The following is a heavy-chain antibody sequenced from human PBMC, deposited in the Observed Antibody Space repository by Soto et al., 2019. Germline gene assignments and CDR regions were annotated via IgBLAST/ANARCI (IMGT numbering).Heavy chain of an antibody. D-gene: IGHD2-8*02. CDR3: ANWWLHPSGYYYYGMDV. Sequence: GASVKVSCKASGYTFTSYGISWLRQAPGQGLEWMGWISAYNGNTNYAQKLQGRVTMTTDTSTSTAYMELRSLRSDDTAVYYCANWWLHPSGYYYYGMDVWGQGTTVTVSS. J-gene: IGHJ6*02. V-gene: IGHV1-18*04. CDR1: GYTFTSYG. CDR2: ISAYNGNT.